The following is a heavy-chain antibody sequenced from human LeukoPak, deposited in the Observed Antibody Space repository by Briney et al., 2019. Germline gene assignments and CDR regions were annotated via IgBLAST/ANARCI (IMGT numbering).Heavy chain of an antibody. Sequence: PSETLSLTCAVSADSSSSHYWTWIRQPPGKGLEWIGYISYIGSTNYNPSLKSRVTISIDTSKNQFSLKLISVTAADTAVYYCARDLVTVTKGFDIWGQGTMVSVSS. V-gene: IGHV4-59*11. CDR3: ARDLVTVTKGFDI. J-gene: IGHJ3*02. CDR1: ADSSSSHY. CDR2: ISYIGST. D-gene: IGHD4-17*01.